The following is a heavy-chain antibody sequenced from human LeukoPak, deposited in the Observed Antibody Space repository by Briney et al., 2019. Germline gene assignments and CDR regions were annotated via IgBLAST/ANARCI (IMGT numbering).Heavy chain of an antibody. CDR1: GFTFSSYG. Sequence: PGRSLRLSCAASGFTFSSYGMHWVRQAPGKGLEWVAVIWYDGSNKYYADSVKGRFTISRDNSKNTLYLQMNSLRAEDTAVYYCAKTGQTGTSPFDYWGQGTLVTVSS. J-gene: IGHJ4*02. V-gene: IGHV3-33*06. D-gene: IGHD1-7*01. CDR3: AKTGQTGTSPFDY. CDR2: IWYDGSNK.